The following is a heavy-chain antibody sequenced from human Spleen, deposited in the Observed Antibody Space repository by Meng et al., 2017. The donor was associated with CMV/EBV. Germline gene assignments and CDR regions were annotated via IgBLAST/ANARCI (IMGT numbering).Heavy chain of an antibody. CDR2: ISYDGRNK. J-gene: IGHJ3*02. D-gene: IGHD2-2*01. V-gene: IGHV3-30*04. CDR3: VREGYPDAFDI. CDR1: GFTFSSYA. Sequence: GEYLKIPCAASGFTFSSYAMHWVRQAPGKGLEWVAVISYDGRNKYYADAVKGRFTVSRDTSKNTLYLQMNSLRAEDTAVYYCVREGYPDAFDIWGQGTMVTVSS.